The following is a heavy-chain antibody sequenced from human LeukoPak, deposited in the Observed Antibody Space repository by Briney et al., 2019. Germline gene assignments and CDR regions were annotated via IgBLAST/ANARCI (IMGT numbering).Heavy chain of an antibody. Sequence: PSETLSLTCTVSGGSISSYYWSWIRQPPGKGLEWIGYIYYSGSTNYNPSLKSRVTISVDTSKNQFSLKLSSVTAADTAVYYCARVGVVPAAMFGKVWFDPWGQGTLVTVSS. J-gene: IGHJ5*02. D-gene: IGHD2-2*01. CDR2: IYYSGST. CDR3: ARVGVVPAAMFGKVWFDP. CDR1: GGSISSYY. V-gene: IGHV4-59*01.